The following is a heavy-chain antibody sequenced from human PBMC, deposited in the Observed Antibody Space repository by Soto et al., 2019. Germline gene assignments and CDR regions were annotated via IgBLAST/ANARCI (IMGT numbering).Heavy chain of an antibody. CDR3: ARVRGYYDSSGYYYRCFDD. Sequence: ASETLSLTCTVSGDSISNYYWNWIRQPPGKGLEWIGHIYYSGSTNYNPSLKSRVTISVDTSKNQFSLKLSSVTAADTAVYYCARVRGYYDSSGYYYRCFDDWGQGTLVTVSS. J-gene: IGHJ4*02. D-gene: IGHD3-22*01. CDR1: GDSISNYY. CDR2: IYYSGST. V-gene: IGHV4-59*01.